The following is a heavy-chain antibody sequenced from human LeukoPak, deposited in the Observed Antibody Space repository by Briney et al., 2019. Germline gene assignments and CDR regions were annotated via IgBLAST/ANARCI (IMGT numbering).Heavy chain of an antibody. CDR1: GGTFSSYA. CDR3: ATDPTSLAAAGENYYGMDV. D-gene: IGHD6-13*01. CDR2: IIPIFGTA. Sequence: SVKVSCKASGGTFSSYAISWVRQAPGQGLEWMGGIIPIFGTANYAQKFQGRVTMTEDTSTDTAYMELSSLRSEDTAVYYCATDPTSLAAAGENYYGMDVWGQGTTVTVSS. J-gene: IGHJ6*02. V-gene: IGHV1-69*06.